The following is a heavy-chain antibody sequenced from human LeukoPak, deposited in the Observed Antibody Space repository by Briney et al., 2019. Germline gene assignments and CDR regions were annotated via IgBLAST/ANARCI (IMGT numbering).Heavy chain of an antibody. CDR3: ARGDAGGDWFDP. J-gene: IGHJ5*02. CDR1: GGSISSSSYY. CDR2: IYYSGST. D-gene: IGHD3-10*01. V-gene: IGHV4-39*07. Sequence: PSETLSLTCTVSGGSISSSSYYWGWNRQSPGRGLVWIGKIYYSGSTYYNPSLKSRVTISVDTSKNQFSLRLSSVTAADTAVYYCARGDAGGDWFDPWGQGTLVTVSS.